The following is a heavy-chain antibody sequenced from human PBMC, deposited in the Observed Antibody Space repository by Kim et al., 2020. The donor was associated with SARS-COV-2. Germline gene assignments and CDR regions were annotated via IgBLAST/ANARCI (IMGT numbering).Heavy chain of an antibody. CDR3: ARVAGGTSSGSYY. CDR1: GFSFSTFA. V-gene: IGHV3-23*01. J-gene: IGHJ6*03. Sequence: GGSLRLSCAASGFSFSTFAMNWVRQAPGKGLEWLSVISGSGGATYYADSLRGRFGVSRDNAKNTLYLQMNSLRVEDTAVYYCARVAGGTSSGSYY. D-gene: IGHD1-26*01. CDR2: ISGSGGAT.